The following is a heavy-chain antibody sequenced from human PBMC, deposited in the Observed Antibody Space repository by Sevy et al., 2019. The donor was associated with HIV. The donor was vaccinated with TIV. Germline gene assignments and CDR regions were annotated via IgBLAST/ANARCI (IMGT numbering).Heavy chain of an antibody. CDR2: ISYDGSNK. D-gene: IGHD5-18*01. J-gene: IGHJ6*02. Sequence: GGSLRLSCAAFGFTFSSYAMHWVRQAPGKGLEWVAVISYDGSNKYYADSVKGRLTISRDNSKNTLYLQMNSLRAEDTAVYYCARAGKDTAMAGGYYYYGMDVWGQGTTVTVSS. V-gene: IGHV3-30*04. CDR3: ARAGKDTAMAGGYYYYGMDV. CDR1: GFTFSSYA.